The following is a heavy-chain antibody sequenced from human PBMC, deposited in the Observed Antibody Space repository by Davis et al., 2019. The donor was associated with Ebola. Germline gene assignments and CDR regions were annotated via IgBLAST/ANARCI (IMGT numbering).Heavy chain of an antibody. Sequence: AASVKVSCKASGNTFTNYYMHWVRQAPRQGLEWMGMINPNDGRTIYAQKFQGRVTVTRDTSTTTVYMDLSSLRSEDTALYYCTTPGGQDSGYDVFDIWGQGTMVTVSS. J-gene: IGHJ3*02. D-gene: IGHD5-12*01. CDR3: TTPGGQDSGYDVFDI. V-gene: IGHV1-46*03. CDR1: GNTFTNYY. CDR2: INPNDGRT.